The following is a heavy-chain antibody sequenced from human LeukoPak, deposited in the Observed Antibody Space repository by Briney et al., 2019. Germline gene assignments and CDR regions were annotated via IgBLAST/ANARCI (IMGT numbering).Heavy chain of an antibody. J-gene: IGHJ4*02. Sequence: PSETLSLTCAVSGFSISTAYYWDWIRQSPGKGLEWIGTIYYGGSTYYNPSLESRVTISVDTSKNQFSLKLTSVTAADTAVYYCARRKILEYCNSMSCLAYLDYWGQGTLVTVSS. V-gene: IGHV4-38-2*01. CDR3: ARRKILEYCNSMSCLAYLDY. CDR2: IYYGGST. D-gene: IGHD2/OR15-2a*01. CDR1: GFSISTAYY.